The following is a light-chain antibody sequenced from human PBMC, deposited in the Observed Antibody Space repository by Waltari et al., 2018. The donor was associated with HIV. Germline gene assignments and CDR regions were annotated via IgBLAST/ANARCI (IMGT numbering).Light chain of an antibody. CDR1: RSNLGAGYV. V-gene: IGLV1-40*01. J-gene: IGLJ1*01. Sequence: QSVLTQPPSVSGAPAQSVTISCPGSRSNLGAGYVVPRSQHLPGTAPKLLIYGNSNRPSGVPDRFSGSKSGTSASLAITGLQAEDEADYYCQSYDSTLSAYVFGTGTKVTVL. CDR3: QSYDSTLSAYV. CDR2: GNS.